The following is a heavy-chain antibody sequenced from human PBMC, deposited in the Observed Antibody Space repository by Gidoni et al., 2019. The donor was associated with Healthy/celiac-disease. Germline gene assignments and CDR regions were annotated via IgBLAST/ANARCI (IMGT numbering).Heavy chain of an antibody. J-gene: IGHJ4*02. V-gene: IGHV4-34*01. D-gene: IGHD5-12*01. CDR3: ARASSYSGYVYWLH. Sequence: QLQLQQWAAGLLKPSETLSLTCAVYGGSFSGYYWSWIRQPPGKGLAWIGEISHSGSTNYNPSLKSRVTISVDKSKNQFSLKLGSVTAADTAVYYCARASSYSGYVYWLHWGQGTLVTVSS. CDR1: GGSFSGYY. CDR2: ISHSGST.